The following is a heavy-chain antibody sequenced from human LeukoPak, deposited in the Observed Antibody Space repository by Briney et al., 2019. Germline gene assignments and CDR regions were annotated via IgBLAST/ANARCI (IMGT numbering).Heavy chain of an antibody. CDR3: ARDVGSSWFSIWFDP. CDR2: IYASGSA. J-gene: IGHJ5*02. V-gene: IGHV4-61*02. CDR1: GGSISSDNYY. Sequence: SQTLSLTCTVSGGSISSDNYYWTWIRQPAGKGLEWIGRIYASGSANYNPSLKSRVTISVDTSKNQFSLKLNSVTAADTAMYYCARDVGSSWFSIWFDPWGQGTLVTVSS. D-gene: IGHD6-13*01.